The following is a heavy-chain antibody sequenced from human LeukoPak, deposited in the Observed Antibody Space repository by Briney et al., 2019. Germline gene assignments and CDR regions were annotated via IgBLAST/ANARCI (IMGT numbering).Heavy chain of an antibody. CDR2: IGGRDSGT. V-gene: IGHV3-23*01. CDR1: GFIFSNYA. J-gene: IGHJ4*02. Sequence: PGGSLRLSCAASGFIFSNYAMSWVRQAPGKGLEWVSAIGGRDSGTYYADSVRGRFTVSRDDPKNTLYLQMNTLGAEDTAVYYCAKWGDYDILTGYYDSDYWGQGTLVTVSS. D-gene: IGHD3-9*01. CDR3: AKWGDYDILTGYYDSDY.